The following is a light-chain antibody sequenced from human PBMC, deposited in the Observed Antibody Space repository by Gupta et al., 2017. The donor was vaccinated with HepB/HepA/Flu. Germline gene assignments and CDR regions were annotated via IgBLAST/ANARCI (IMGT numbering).Light chain of an antibody. CDR3: ATWDGSLSAWV. Sequence: SVLPQPPSASGTPGPRVTISCSGSSSNIGINSVYWYQQLPGTAPKLLIHRNNQRPSGVPDRFSGSKSGTSASLAISGLRSEDEADYYCATWDGSLSAWVFGGGTKLTVL. CDR2: RNN. CDR1: SSNIGINS. V-gene: IGLV1-47*01. J-gene: IGLJ3*02.